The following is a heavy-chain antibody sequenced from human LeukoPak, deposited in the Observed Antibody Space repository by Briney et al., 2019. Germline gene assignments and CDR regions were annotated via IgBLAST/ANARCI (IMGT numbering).Heavy chain of an antibody. V-gene: IGHV4-31*03. D-gene: IGHD3-10*01. Sequence: SETLSLTCTVSGGSISSGGYYWSWIRQHPEKGLEWIGYIYYSGSTYYNPSLKSRVTISVDTSKNQFSLKLSSVTAADTAVYYCARGPPGELFPRFDYWGQGTLVTVSS. CDR1: GGSISSGGYY. CDR3: ARGPPGELFPRFDY. CDR2: IYYSGST. J-gene: IGHJ4*02.